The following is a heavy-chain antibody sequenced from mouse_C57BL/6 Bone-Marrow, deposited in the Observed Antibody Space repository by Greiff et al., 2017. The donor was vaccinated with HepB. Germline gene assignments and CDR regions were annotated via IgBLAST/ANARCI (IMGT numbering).Heavy chain of an antibody. J-gene: IGHJ3*01. V-gene: IGHV1-82*01. CDR3: ARYTTGAY. D-gene: IGHD1-1*01. CDR2: IYPGDGDT. CDR1: GYAFSSSW. Sequence: QVHVKQSGPELVKPGASVKISCKASGYAFSSSWMNWVKQRPGKGLEWIGRIYPGDGDTNYNGKFKGKATLTADKSSSTAYMQLSSLTSEDSAVYFCARYTTGAYWGQGTLVTVSA.